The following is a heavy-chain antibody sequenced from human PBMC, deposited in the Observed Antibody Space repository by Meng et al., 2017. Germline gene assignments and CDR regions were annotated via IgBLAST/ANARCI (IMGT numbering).Heavy chain of an antibody. CDR3: ARDGGNYDFDY. D-gene: IGHD1-7*01. CDR2: IIPRSTDA. V-gene: IGHV1-2*06. J-gene: IGHJ4*03. Sequence: VHLVQVGVVVKTPVASVILSCKAAGYSFIYACIHWVRPAPGQGLEWMGRIIPRSTDANPAQKFQGRVTLDWDTSINTAYMEVSSLGSDATAIYSCARDGGNYDFDYWGHGTLVTVSS. CDR1: GYSFIYAC.